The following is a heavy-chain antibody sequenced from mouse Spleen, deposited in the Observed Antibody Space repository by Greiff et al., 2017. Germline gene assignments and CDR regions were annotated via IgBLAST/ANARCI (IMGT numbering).Heavy chain of an antibody. V-gene: IGHV5-17*01. D-gene: IGHD1-1*01. J-gene: IGHJ4*01. Sequence: DVKLVESGGGLVKPGGSLKLSCAASGFTFSDYGMHWVRQAPEKGLEWVAYISSGSSTIYYADTVKGRFTISRDNAKNTLFLQMTSLRSEDTAMYYCARTVTTVHYYAMDYWGQGTSVTVSS. CDR1: GFTFSDYG. CDR2: ISSGSSTI. CDR3: ARTVTTVHYYAMDY.